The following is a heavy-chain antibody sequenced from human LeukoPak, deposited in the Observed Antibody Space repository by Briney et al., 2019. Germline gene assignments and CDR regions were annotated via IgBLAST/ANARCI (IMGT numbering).Heavy chain of an antibody. CDR1: GLTFSSYA. J-gene: IGHJ4*02. D-gene: IGHD3-22*01. CDR3: ARALRDSSGYYVWDQ. CDR2: ISGNGGGT. V-gene: IGHV3-23*01. Sequence: GGSLRLSCAASGLTFSSYAMSWVRQAPGKGLEWVSGISGNGGGTYYADSVKGRFTISRDNAKNSLYLQMNSLRAGDTAVYYCARALRDSSGYYVWDQWGQGTLVTVSS.